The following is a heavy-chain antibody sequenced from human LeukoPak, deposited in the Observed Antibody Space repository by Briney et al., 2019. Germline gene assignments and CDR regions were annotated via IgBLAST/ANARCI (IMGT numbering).Heavy chain of an antibody. V-gene: IGHV3-30*04. CDR1: GFTFNSYA. D-gene: IGHD6-19*01. Sequence: GRSLRLSCAASGFTFNSYAMHWVRQAPGKGLEWVAVISYDGSNKNHAGSVKGRVTISRDNSKNTLFLQMNSLRVEDTAVYYCAKDRGYNSGRGPIDSWGQGTLVTVSS. J-gene: IGHJ4*02. CDR3: AKDRGYNSGRGPIDS. CDR2: ISYDGSNK.